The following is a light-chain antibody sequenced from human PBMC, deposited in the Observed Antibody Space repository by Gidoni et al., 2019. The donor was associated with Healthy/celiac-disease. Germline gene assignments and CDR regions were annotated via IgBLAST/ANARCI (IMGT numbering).Light chain of an antibody. V-gene: IGKV4-1*01. CDR1: QTVLYRSDNMNY. J-gene: IGKJ1*01. CDR2: WAS. CDR3: QQYYDSPRT. Sequence: DILMTQSPASLAVPLGERATINCKSSQTVLYRSDNMNYLALYQQKPGQSPKLLIYWASTRASGVPDRLSGSGSGTDFTLTISTLQAEDAAVYFCQQYYDSPRTFGQXTKVEIK.